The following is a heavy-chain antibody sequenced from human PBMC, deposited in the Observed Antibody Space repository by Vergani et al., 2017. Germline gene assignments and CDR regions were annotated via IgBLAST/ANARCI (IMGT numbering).Heavy chain of an antibody. J-gene: IGHJ6*02. V-gene: IGHV3-15*01. CDR3: TTGIAVAGLFYYYGMDV. CDR2: IKSKTDGGTT. D-gene: IGHD6-19*01. Sequence: EVQLVESGGGLVKPGGSLRLSCAASGFTFSNAWMSWVRQAPGKGLEWVGRIKSKTDGGTTYYAAPVKGRFTISRDDSKNTLYLQMNSLKTEDTAVYYCTTGIAVAGLFYYYGMDVWGQGTTVTVSS. CDR1: GFTFSNAW.